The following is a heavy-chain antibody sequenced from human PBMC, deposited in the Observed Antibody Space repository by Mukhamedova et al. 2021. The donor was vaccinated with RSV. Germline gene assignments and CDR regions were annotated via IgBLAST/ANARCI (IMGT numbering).Heavy chain of an antibody. V-gene: IGHV3-30*03. D-gene: IGHD2-21*01. Sequence: GLEWVAIISNDGSAEVYADSVRGRFTISRDNSKNTLYLQMNSLRSEDTAVYFCARGCGGASGCSYFDNWGQGTLVTVSS. CDR3: ARGCGGASGCSYFDN. CDR2: ISNDGSAE. J-gene: IGHJ4*02.